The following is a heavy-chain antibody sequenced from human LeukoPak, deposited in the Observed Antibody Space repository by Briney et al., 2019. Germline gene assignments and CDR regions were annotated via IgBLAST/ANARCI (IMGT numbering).Heavy chain of an antibody. CDR3: AVNLAYCGGDCYPFDAFDI. V-gene: IGHV1-2*02. J-gene: IGHJ3*02. CDR2: INPNSGGT. Sequence: ASVKVSCKVSGYTLTELSMYWVRQAPGKGLEWMGWINPNSGGTNYAQKFQGRVTMTRDTSISTAYMELSRLRSDDTAVYYCAVNLAYCGGDCYPFDAFDIWGQGTMVTVSS. D-gene: IGHD2-21*02. CDR1: GYTLTELS.